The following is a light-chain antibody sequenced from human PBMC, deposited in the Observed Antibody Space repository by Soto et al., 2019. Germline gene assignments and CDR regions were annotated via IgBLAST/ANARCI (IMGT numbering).Light chain of an antibody. CDR1: SSDIGGHHF. J-gene: IGLJ1*01. CDR2: EVT. CDR3: SSYTSSSTPCV. Sequence: QSALTQPASVSGSPGQSITISCTGTSSDIGGHHFVSWYQQQSGKAPKLAIYEVTDRPSGVSDRFSGSKSGNTASLTISGLQPEDEADYYCSSYTSSSTPCVFGTGTKVTAL. V-gene: IGLV2-14*01.